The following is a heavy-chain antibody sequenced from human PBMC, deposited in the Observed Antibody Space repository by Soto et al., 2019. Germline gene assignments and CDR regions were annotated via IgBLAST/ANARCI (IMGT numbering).Heavy chain of an antibody. D-gene: IGHD3-22*01. V-gene: IGHV1-3*01. CDR1: GYTFTSYA. Sequence: ASVKVSCKASGYTFTSYAMHWVRQAPGQRLEWMGWINAGNGNTKYSQKFQGRVTITRDTSASTAYMELSSLRSEDTAVYYCARDVYYYDSSGYYDNWFDPWGQGTLVTVSS. J-gene: IGHJ5*02. CDR3: ARDVYYYDSSGYYDNWFDP. CDR2: INAGNGNT.